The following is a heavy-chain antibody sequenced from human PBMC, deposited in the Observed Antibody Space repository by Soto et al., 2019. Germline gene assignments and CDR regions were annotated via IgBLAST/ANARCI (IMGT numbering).Heavy chain of an antibody. CDR1: GDSVSSSDFY. CDR3: ARDRSYRTAPYGMDV. V-gene: IGHV4-61*08. D-gene: IGHD3-16*02. Sequence: TLSLTCAVSGDSVSSSDFYWTWIRQPPGKPLEWIGYVYSTGTTNYSPSLKSRVDMSVDTSENQFSLKVRSVTAADAAVYFCARDRSYRTAPYGMDVWGQGTTVTVSS. J-gene: IGHJ6*02. CDR2: VYSTGTT.